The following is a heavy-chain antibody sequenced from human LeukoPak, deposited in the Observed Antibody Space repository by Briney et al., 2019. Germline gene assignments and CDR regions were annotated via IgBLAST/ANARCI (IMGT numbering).Heavy chain of an antibody. V-gene: IGHV4-34*01. CDR3: ARGVYDILTGYYSVYWYFDL. D-gene: IGHD3-9*01. J-gene: IGHJ2*01. CDR2: INHSGST. CDR1: GGSFSGYY. Sequence: SETLSLTCAVSGGSFSGYYWSWIRQPPGKGLEWIGEINHSGSTNYNPSLKSRVTISVDTSKNQFSLKLSSVTAADTAVYYCARGVYDILTGYYSVYWYFDLWGRGTLVTVSS.